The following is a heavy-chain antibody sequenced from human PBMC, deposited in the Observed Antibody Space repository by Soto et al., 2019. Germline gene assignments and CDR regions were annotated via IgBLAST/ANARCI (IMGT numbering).Heavy chain of an antibody. Sequence: PVEALKSSCKRSGYSFTNYWISWVRQMPRKGLEWMGRIDPSDSYTNYSPSFQGHVTISADKSISTAYLQWSSLWASDTAMYYCARHIGSVWFGDDHYAMDVWGQGTTVTVSS. CDR3: ARHIGSVWFGDDHYAMDV. D-gene: IGHD3-10*01. J-gene: IGHJ6*02. V-gene: IGHV5-10-1*01. CDR1: GYSFTNYW. CDR2: IDPSDSYT.